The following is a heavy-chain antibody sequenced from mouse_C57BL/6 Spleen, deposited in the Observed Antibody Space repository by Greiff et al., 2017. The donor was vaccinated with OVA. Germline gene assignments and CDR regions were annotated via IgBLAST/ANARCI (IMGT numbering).Heavy chain of an antibody. J-gene: IGHJ1*03. V-gene: IGHV1-53*01. D-gene: IGHD2-1*01. Sequence: QVHVKQPGTELVKPGASVKLSCKASGYTFTSYWMHWVKQRPGQGLEWIGNINPSNGGTNYNEKFKSKATLTVDKSSSTAYMQLSSLTSEDSAVYYCAIYYGNYDWYFDVWGTGTTVTVSS. CDR3: AIYYGNYDWYFDV. CDR1: GYTFTSYW. CDR2: INPSNGGT.